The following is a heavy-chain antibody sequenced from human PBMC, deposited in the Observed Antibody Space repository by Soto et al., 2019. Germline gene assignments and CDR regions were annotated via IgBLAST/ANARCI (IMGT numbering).Heavy chain of an antibody. CDR2: VYWDDDR. CDR3: AHTPGGYGSSVSCYFDH. CDR1: GFSFTTTEVG. V-gene: IGHV2-5*02. Sequence: QITLTESGATLVEPTQTLTLTCTFSGFSFTTTEVGVGWIRQPPVKALEWLALVYWDDDRRYIPSLRSRLTVTKDTSKNQVVLTLTNLDPVDTATYYGAHTPGGYGSSVSCYFDHGGQGTLVTVSS. D-gene: IGHD2-2*01. J-gene: IGHJ4*02.